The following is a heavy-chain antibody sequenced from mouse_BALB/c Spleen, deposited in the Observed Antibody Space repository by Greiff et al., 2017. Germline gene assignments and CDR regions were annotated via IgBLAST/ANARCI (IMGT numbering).Heavy chain of an antibody. J-gene: IGHJ2*01. V-gene: IGHV5-12-1*01. CDR2: ISSGGGST. CDR3: ARRGGNYDFDY. D-gene: IGHD2-1*01. CDR1: GFAFSSYD. Sequence: EVKLMESGGGLVKPGGSLKLSCAASGFAFSSYDMSWVRQTPEKRLEWVAYISSGGGSTYYPDTVKGRFTISRDNAKNTLYLQMSSLKSEDTAMYYCARRGGNYDFDYWGQGTTLTVSS.